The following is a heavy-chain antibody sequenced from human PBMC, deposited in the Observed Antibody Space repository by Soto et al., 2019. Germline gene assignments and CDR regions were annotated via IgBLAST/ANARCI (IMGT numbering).Heavy chain of an antibody. D-gene: IGHD6-6*01. Sequence: GGSLRLSFSASGFTFSSYSMSWVRLTQGKGLEWVSSIVTGTGTTNYADSVTGRFSISRDNSKNMLYLQMNSLGVEDTAVYYCAKPARRSLTGAFDIWGQGTMVT. CDR1: GFTFSSYS. CDR3: AKPARRSLTGAFDI. J-gene: IGHJ3*02. V-gene: IGHV3-23*01. CDR2: IVTGTGTT.